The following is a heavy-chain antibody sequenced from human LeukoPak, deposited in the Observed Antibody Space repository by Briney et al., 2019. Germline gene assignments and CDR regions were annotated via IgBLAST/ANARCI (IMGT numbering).Heavy chain of an antibody. CDR1: GGSISSYY. Sequence: SETLSLTCTVSGGSISSYYWSWIRQPPGKGLEWIGYIYYSGSTNYNPSLKSRVTISVDTSKNQFSLKLSSVTAADTAVYYCARVRYSSSWYYYYGTDVWGQGTTVTVSS. D-gene: IGHD6-13*01. CDR2: IYYSGST. V-gene: IGHV4-59*01. J-gene: IGHJ6*01. CDR3: ARVRYSSSWYYYYGTDV.